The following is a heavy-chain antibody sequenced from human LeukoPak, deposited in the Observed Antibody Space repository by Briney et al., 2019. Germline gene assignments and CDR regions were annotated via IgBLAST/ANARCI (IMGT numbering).Heavy chain of an antibody. CDR1: GFTFSSYG. CDR3: AKDLSYCSGGNCYPWCSDY. V-gene: IGHV3-30*18. J-gene: IGHJ4*02. Sequence: GGSLRLSCAASGFTFSSYGMHCVRQAPGKGLEWVAVISYDGSNKYYADSVKGRFTISRDNSKNTLYLQMNSLRAEDTAVYYCAKDLSYCSGGNCYPWCSDYWGQGTLVTVSS. CDR2: ISYDGSNK. D-gene: IGHD2-15*01.